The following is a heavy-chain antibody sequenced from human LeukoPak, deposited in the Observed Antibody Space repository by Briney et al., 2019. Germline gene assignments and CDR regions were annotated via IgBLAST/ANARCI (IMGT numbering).Heavy chain of an antibody. CDR2: INPNSGGT. CDR1: GYTFTGYY. V-gene: IGHV1-2*02. CDR3: ARNSYTRESGYYYYMDV. Sequence: ASVKVSCKASGYTFTGYYMHWVRQAPGQGLEWMGWINPNSGGTNYAQKFQGRVTMTRDTSISTAYMELSRLRSDDTAVYYCARNSYTRESGYYYYMDVWGKGTTVTVSS. D-gene: IGHD3-10*01. J-gene: IGHJ6*03.